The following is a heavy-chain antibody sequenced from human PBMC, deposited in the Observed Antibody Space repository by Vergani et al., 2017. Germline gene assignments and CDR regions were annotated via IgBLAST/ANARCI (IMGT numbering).Heavy chain of an antibody. V-gene: IGHV3-30-3*01. CDR2: ISYDGDNK. J-gene: IGHJ4*02. CDR3: ARGSTIKGAY. Sequence: VQLVESGGGVVQPGRSLRLSCAASGFTFSTYAMHWVRQAPGKGLEWVAVISYDGDNKYYADSVKGRFTISRDDSENTLYLQMNSLRGEDTAVYYCARGSTIKGAYWGQGTLVTVSS. CDR1: GFTFSTYA.